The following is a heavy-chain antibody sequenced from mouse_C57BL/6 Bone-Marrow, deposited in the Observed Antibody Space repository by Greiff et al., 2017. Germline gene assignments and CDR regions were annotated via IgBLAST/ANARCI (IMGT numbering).Heavy chain of an antibody. Sequence: EVQLVESGGGLVQPGGSLKLSCAASGFTFSDYYMYWVRQTPEKRLEWVAYISNGGGSTYYPDTVKGRFTISRDNAKNTLYLQMSRLKAEDTAMYYCARPLLKGYYYAMDYWGQGTSVTVSS. CDR3: ARPLLKGYYYAMDY. CDR1: GFTFSDYY. CDR2: ISNGGGST. J-gene: IGHJ4*01. V-gene: IGHV5-12*01. D-gene: IGHD2-10*01.